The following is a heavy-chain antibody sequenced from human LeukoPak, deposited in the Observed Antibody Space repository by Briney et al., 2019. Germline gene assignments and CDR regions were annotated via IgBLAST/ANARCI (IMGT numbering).Heavy chain of an antibody. Sequence: GGSLRLSCAASGFTFSTYSMNWVRQAPGRGLEWVSSISSSSSYIHYADSLKGRFTISRDNAKNSLYLKMNSLRAEDTAVYYCARDRGYCTTTSCSWEFDHWGQGTLVTVSS. CDR1: GFTFSTYS. CDR3: ARDRGYCTTTSCSWEFDH. CDR2: ISSSSSYI. V-gene: IGHV3-21*01. J-gene: IGHJ4*02. D-gene: IGHD2-2*03.